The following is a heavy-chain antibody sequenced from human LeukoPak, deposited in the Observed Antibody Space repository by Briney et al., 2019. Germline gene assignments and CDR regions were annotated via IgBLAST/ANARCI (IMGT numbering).Heavy chain of an antibody. V-gene: IGHV4-39*01. Sequence: SETLSLTCTVSGASISSSIYYWGWIRQPPGKGLEWIGSIYYSGSTYYNPSLKSRVTISLHTSKNQFSLKLSSVTAADTAVYYCARGREGYNYEFLYWGLGTLVAVSS. CDR1: GASISSSIYY. J-gene: IGHJ4*02. D-gene: IGHD5-24*01. CDR2: IYYSGST. CDR3: ARGREGYNYEFLY.